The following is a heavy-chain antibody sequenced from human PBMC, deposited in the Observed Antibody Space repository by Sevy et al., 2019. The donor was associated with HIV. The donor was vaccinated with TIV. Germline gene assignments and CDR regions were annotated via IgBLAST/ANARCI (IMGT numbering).Heavy chain of an antibody. CDR1: GFNFSPNA. Sequence: GGSLRLSCAASGFNFSPNAMHWVHQAPGKGLEWVAVISKDGRNDNYADSVKGRFTVSRDNAKNAMYLQMNSLRLEDTAVYYCAKEGYYCDSRSHDWFDPWGQGSLVTVSS. V-gene: IGHV3-30*18. D-gene: IGHD2-21*01. J-gene: IGHJ5*02. CDR3: AKEGYYCDSRSHDWFDP. CDR2: ISKDGRND.